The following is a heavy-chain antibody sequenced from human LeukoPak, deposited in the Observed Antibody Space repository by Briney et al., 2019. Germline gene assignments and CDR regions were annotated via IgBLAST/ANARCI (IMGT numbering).Heavy chain of an antibody. J-gene: IGHJ6*03. Sequence: GSSVKVSCKASGGTFSSYAISWVRQAPGQGLEWMGGIIPIFGTANYAQKFQGRVTITADESTSTAYMELSSLRSEDTAVYYCARVLAAADYYYYMDVWGKGTTVTVSS. V-gene: IGHV1-69*01. CDR3: ARVLAAADYYYYMDV. CDR2: IIPIFGTA. CDR1: GGTFSSYA. D-gene: IGHD2-2*01.